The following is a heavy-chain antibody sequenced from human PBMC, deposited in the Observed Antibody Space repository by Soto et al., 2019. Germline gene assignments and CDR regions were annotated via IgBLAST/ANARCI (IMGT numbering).Heavy chain of an antibody. CDR2: IIPILGTA. D-gene: IGHD2-15*01. CDR3: AARRYCSGGSCPDYFDY. J-gene: IGHJ4*02. V-gene: IGHV1-69*13. CDR1: GGTFSSYA. Sequence: GASVKVSCKASGGTFSSYAIAWVRQAPGQGLEWMGGIIPILGTANYAQKFQGRVTITADESTTTAYMELSSLRSEDTAVYYCAARRYCSGGSCPDYFDYWGQGTRVTVSS.